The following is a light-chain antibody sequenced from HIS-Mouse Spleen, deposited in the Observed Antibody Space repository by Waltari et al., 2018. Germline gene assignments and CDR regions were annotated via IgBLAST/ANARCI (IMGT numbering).Light chain of an antibody. CDR1: AWPTNN. CDR3: YSTDSSGNHRV. J-gene: IGLJ2*01. Sequence: HELLHTHSVSVSPGQTASITCSGDAWPTNNVYGYQQKTGQAPVLVIYEDSKRRSGIPERFSGSSSGTMATLTISGAQVEDEADYYCYSTDSSGNHRVFGGGTKLTVL. CDR2: EDS. V-gene: IGLV3-10*01.